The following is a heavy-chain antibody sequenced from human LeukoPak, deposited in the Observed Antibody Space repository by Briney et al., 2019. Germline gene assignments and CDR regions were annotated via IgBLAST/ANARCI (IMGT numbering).Heavy chain of an antibody. Sequence: PGGSLRLSCAASGFTFSSYIMNWVRQAPGKGREWVSYICISSSTIDYAASVKGRFTISRDNVKNSLYLQMNSLRADDTARYYFARDSGYAFDIWGQETMVTVSS. D-gene: IGHD1-26*01. V-gene: IGHV3-48*01. CDR3: ARDSGYAFDI. J-gene: IGHJ3*02. CDR1: GFTFSSYI. CDR2: ICISSSTI.